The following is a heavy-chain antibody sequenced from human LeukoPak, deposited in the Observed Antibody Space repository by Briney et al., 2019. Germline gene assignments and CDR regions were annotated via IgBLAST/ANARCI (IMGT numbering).Heavy chain of an antibody. V-gene: IGHV1-8*01. Sequence: ASVKVSCKASGYTFTTYDINWVRQATGQGLEWMGWMNPNSGNTGYAQKFQGRVTMTRNTSISTAYMELSSLRSEDTAVYYCARRQETYDSTGYQKPRAEYFPHWGQGSLVTVSS. J-gene: IGHJ1*01. CDR1: GYTFTTYD. D-gene: IGHD3-22*01. CDR2: MNPNSGNT. CDR3: ARRQETYDSTGYQKPRAEYFPH.